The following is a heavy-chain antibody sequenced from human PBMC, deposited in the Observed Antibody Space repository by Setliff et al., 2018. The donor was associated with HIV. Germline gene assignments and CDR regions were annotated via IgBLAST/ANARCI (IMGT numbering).Heavy chain of an antibody. V-gene: IGHV1-69*13. CDR1: GGSFYNST. D-gene: IGHD2-15*01. CDR2: IIPIFGTA. Sequence: SVKVSCKASGGSFYNSTISWVRQAPGQGLEWMGGIIPIFGTANYAQKFQGRVTITADESTNTAYMELSSLRSEDTAMYYCARDCSGGRCYGESRWGQGTLVTVSS. CDR3: ARDCSGGRCYGESR. J-gene: IGHJ4*02.